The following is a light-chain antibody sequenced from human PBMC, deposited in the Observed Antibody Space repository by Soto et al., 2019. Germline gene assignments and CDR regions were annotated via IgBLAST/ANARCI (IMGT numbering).Light chain of an antibody. CDR3: QQSYVLPIT. CDR1: QGVGNY. CDR2: VTS. Sequence: DIQMTQSPSSLSAFVGDRVTITCRASQGVGNYLSWYQQKPGKAPKLLIYVTSSLQSGVPSRFSGSGYGTAFTFTISSLHSEDFATYYCQQSYVLPITFGQGTRLEIK. J-gene: IGKJ5*01. V-gene: IGKV1-39*01.